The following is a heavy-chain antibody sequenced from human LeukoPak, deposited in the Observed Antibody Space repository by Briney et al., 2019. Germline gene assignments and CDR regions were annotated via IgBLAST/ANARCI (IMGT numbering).Heavy chain of an antibody. CDR2: INPNSGGT. CDR1: GYTFTFYY. V-gene: IGHV1-2*02. Sequence: SSVKVSCKASGYTFTFYYMHWVRHAPAQGLEWMGWINPNSGGTNYAQKFQGRGTMNRDTCISTAYMELSRMRSDDTAVYYCARVGESVVVVPVHYYYYYYGMDVWGQGTRVTVS. J-gene: IGHJ6*01. D-gene: IGHD2-2*01. CDR3: ARVGESVVVVPVHYYYYYYGMDV.